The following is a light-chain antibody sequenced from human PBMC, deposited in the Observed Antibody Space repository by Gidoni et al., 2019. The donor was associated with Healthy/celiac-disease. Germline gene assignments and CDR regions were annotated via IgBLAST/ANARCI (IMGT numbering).Light chain of an antibody. CDR2: KAS. Sequence: DIQILQSPSTLSASVGDRVNITCRASHSISSWLAWYQQKPGKAPKLLIYKASSLESGVPSRFSGSGSGTEFTLTISSLQPDDFATYYCQQYNSYPWTFGQGTKVEIK. CDR1: HSISSW. V-gene: IGKV1-5*03. J-gene: IGKJ1*01. CDR3: QQYNSYPWT.